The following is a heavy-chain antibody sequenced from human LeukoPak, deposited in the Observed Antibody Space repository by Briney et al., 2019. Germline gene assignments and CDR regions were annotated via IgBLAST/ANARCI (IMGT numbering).Heavy chain of an antibody. CDR2: INPSGGST. J-gene: IGHJ4*02. V-gene: IGHV1-46*01. CDR1: GYTFTSYY. D-gene: IGHD1-26*01. Sequence: ASVKVSCKASGYTFTSYYMHWVRQAPGQGLEWVGIINPSGGSTSYAQKFQGRVTMTRDTSTSTVYMELSSLRSEDTAVYYCARNGGGASGSYWGFFDYWGQGTLVTVSS. CDR3: ARNGGGASGSYWGFFDY.